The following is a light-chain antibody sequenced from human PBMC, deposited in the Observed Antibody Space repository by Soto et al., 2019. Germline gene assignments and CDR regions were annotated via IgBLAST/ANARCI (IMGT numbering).Light chain of an antibody. Sequence: EIVLTQTPGTLSLSPGERATLSCRASQSVSSNYLACYQQKPGQAPRLLIYGASSRATGIPDRFSGSGSATVFTLTISSLEPEDFAVYYCQRYGMSPPLTFGGGTKVEIK. J-gene: IGKJ4*01. CDR1: QSVSSNY. CDR2: GAS. V-gene: IGKV3-20*01. CDR3: QRYGMSPPLT.